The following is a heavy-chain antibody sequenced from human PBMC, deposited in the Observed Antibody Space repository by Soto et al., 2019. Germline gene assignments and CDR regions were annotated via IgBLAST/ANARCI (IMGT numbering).Heavy chain of an antibody. J-gene: IGHJ6*02. CDR2: RWYDGSNK. CDR3: ATRYGMDV. Sequence: QVQLVESGGGVVQPGRSLRLSCAASGFTFSSYGMHWVRQAPGKGLEWVAVRWYDGSNKYYADSVKGRFTISRDNSKNTLYLPMNSLRAEDTAVYYCATRYGMDVWGQGTTVTVSS. CDR1: GFTFSSYG. V-gene: IGHV3-33*01.